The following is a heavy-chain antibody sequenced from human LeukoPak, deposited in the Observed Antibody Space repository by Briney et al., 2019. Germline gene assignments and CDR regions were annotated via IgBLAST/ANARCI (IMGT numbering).Heavy chain of an antibody. CDR2: IYYSGST. D-gene: IGHD3-3*01. CDR3: ARGHVYYDFWSGKQGFDY. Sequence: SETLSLTCTVSGGSISSYYWSWIRQPPGKGLEWIGYIYYSGSTNYNPSLKSRVTISVDTSKNQFSLKLSSVTAADTAVYYCARGHVYYDFWSGKQGFDYWGQGTLVTVSS. CDR1: GGSISSYY. V-gene: IGHV4-59*12. J-gene: IGHJ4*02.